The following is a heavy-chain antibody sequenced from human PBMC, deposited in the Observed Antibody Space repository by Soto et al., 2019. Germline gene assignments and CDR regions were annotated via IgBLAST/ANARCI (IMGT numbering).Heavy chain of an antibody. J-gene: IGHJ5*02. CDR2: ISGSGGST. V-gene: IGHV3-23*01. D-gene: IGHD3-10*01. CDR1: GFTFSSYA. Sequence: GGSLRLSCAASGFTFSSYAMSWVRQAPWKGLEWVSAISGSGGSTYYADSVKGRFTISRDNSKNTLYLQMNSLRAEDTAVYYCAKEGSYAPYYYGSGSYSPNWFDPWAQGTLVTVSS. CDR3: AKEGSYAPYYYGSGSYSPNWFDP.